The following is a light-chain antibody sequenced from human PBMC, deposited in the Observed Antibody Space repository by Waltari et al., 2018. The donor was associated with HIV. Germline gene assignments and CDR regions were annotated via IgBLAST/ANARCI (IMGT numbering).Light chain of an antibody. V-gene: IGLV4-69*01. CDR3: QTWGTGFLV. Sequence: QLVLTQSPSASASLGASVKLTCTLSSGHSRYAIAWHQHSPETGPRVLMRLIVQGRNSTGDGIPDRFSGSSSGTARYLTISSLQSDDEADYYCQTWGTGFLVFGGGTKLTVL. CDR2: LIVQGRN. J-gene: IGLJ2*01. CDR1: SGHSRYA.